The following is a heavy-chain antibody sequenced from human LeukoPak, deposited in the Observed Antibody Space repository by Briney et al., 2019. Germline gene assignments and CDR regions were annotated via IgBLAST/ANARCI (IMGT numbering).Heavy chain of an antibody. CDR1: GFTVSSNY. CDR2: IYSGGST. CDR3: ARERPDYYDSSGYYMDV. D-gene: IGHD3-22*01. V-gene: IGHV3-53*01. Sequence: GGSLRLSCAASGFTVSSNYMSWVRQAPGKGLEWVSVIYSGGSTYYADSVKGRFTISRDNSKNTLYLQMNSLRAEDTAVYYCARERPDYYDSSGYYMDVWGKGTTVTISS. J-gene: IGHJ6*03.